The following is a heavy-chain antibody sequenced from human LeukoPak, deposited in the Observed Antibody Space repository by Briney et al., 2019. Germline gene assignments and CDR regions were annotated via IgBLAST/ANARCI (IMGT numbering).Heavy chain of an antibody. CDR2: ISGSGVST. D-gene: IGHD3-9*01. Sequence: GGSLRLSCAASEFTLSSHAMIWVRQAPGKGLEWVSGISGSGVSTYYADSVKGRFTISRDNSKNTLYLQMNSLRAEDTAVYYCAKGRIGDILTGYYLDYWGQGTLVTVSS. V-gene: IGHV3-23*01. CDR1: EFTLSSHA. J-gene: IGHJ4*02. CDR3: AKGRIGDILTGYYLDY.